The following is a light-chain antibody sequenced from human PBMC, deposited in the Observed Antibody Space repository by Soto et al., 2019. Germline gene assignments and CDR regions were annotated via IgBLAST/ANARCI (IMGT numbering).Light chain of an antibody. Sequence: VLTQSPATLSLSPGERATLFCKASQSVGIYMGWFQQKPGQAPRVLIYDATNRAGGVPAGFSGSGSGTDFTLTISSLEAEDSAVYYCQQRDIWPPLTFGGGTKLEIK. V-gene: IGKV3-11*01. CDR2: DAT. CDR3: QQRDIWPPLT. J-gene: IGKJ4*01. CDR1: QSVGIY.